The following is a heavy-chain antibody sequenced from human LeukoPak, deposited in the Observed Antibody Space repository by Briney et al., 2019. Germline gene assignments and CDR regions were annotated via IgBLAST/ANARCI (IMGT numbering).Heavy chain of an antibody. J-gene: IGHJ3*02. V-gene: IGHV3-23*01. Sequence: GGSLRLSCAASGFTFSSYGMSWVRQAPGKGLEWVSAISGSGGSTYYADSVKGRFTISRDNAKNSLYLQMNSLRAEDTAVYYCARTRYYYDSSGYYSYAFDIWGQGTMVTVSS. CDR3: ARTRYYYDSSGYYSYAFDI. CDR2: ISGSGGST. D-gene: IGHD3-22*01. CDR1: GFTFSSYG.